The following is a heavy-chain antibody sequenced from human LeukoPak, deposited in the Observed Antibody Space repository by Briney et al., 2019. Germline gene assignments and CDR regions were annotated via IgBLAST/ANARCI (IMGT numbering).Heavy chain of an antibody. CDR3: ARVDDDYDSSGYYGVFDY. CDR1: GYTFTGYY. Sequence: GASVKVSCKASGYTFTGYYMHWVRQAPGQGLEWMGGIIPIFGTASYAQKFQGRVTMTRDMSTSTVYMELSSLRSEDTAVYYCARVDDDYDSSGYYGVFDYWGQGTLVTVSS. V-gene: IGHV1-46*01. CDR2: IIPIFGTA. J-gene: IGHJ4*02. D-gene: IGHD3-22*01.